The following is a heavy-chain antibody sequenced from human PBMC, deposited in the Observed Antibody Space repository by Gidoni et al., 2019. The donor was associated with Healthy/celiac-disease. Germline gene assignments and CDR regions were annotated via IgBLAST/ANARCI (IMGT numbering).Heavy chain of an antibody. CDR1: GFPFSSDS. Sequence: EVQLVESGGGLVQPGGSLRLSCDASGFPFSSDSMNWVRQAPGKGLEWVSYISSSSSTIYYADSVKGRFTISRDNAKNSLYLQMNSLRDEDTSVYYCARDPYDSSGYYGWPFDYWGQGTLVTVSS. J-gene: IGHJ4*02. CDR2: ISSSSSTI. CDR3: ARDPYDSSGYYGWPFDY. D-gene: IGHD3-22*01. V-gene: IGHV3-48*02.